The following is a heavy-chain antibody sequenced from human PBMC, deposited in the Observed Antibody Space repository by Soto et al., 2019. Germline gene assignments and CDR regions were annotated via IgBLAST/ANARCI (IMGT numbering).Heavy chain of an antibody. J-gene: IGHJ5*02. Sequence: ETLSLTCAVSGGSITSANWWTWVRQPPGGGLGWIGEISHSGITNYKASLKSRVTMSVDKTKNDVSLKLTSVTAADTAVYYCARVLRGWFDPWGQGTPATVSS. CDR1: GGSITSANW. V-gene: IGHV4-4*02. CDR2: ISHSGIT. CDR3: ARVLRGWFDP.